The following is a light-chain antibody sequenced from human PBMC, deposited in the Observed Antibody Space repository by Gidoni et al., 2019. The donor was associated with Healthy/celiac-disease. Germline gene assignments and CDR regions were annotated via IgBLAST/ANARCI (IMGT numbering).Light chain of an antibody. J-gene: IGKJ3*01. CDR3: QQYYSYVFT. V-gene: IGKV1-8*01. CDR2: SAS. Sequence: AIRMTQSPSSFSASTGDRVTINCRASQGISSYLAWYQQYPGKAPKLLIYSASTLQSGVPSSFSGSGSGTDFTLTISCLQSEDFATYYCQQYYSYVFTFGPGTKVDIK. CDR1: QGISSY.